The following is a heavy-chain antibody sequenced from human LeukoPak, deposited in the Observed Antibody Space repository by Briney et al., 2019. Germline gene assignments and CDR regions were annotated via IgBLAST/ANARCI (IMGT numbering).Heavy chain of an antibody. CDR3: ARGTRGPDY. Sequence: GGSLRLSCAASGFTFSDYYMSWIRQAPGKGLQWVSFISTSSSYTTYADFVKGRFTISRDDAKNSLYLQMNSLRVEDTAVYYCARGTRGPDYWGQGTLVTVSS. CDR1: GFTFSDYY. V-gene: IGHV3-11*06. J-gene: IGHJ4*02. CDR2: ISTSSSYT. D-gene: IGHD2-15*01.